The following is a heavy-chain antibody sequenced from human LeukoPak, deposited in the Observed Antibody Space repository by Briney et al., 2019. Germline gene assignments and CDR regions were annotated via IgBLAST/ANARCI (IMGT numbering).Heavy chain of an antibody. CDR3: AKQREGISWSPDY. J-gene: IGHJ4*02. D-gene: IGHD6-13*01. V-gene: IGHV3-21*01. CDR1: GFTFSDYT. Sequence: GGSLRLSCAASGFTFSDYTMNWVRLAPGKGLEWVSSISGSSNYIYYADSVKGRFTISRDNSKNTLYLQMNSLRADDTAIYYCAKQREGISWSPDYWGQGTLVTVSS. CDR2: ISGSSNYI.